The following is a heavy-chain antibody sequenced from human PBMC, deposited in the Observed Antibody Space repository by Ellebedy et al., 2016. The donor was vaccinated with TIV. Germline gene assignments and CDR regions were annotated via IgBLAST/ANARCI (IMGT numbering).Heavy chain of an antibody. Sequence: GESLKISXAASGFTFNSYWMRWVRQAPGKGLEWVANIKHDGSEKYYVDSVKGRFTISRDNSKNTLYLQMNSLRAEDTAVYYCAREHGSSWYVFDYWGQGTLVTVSS. CDR2: IKHDGSEK. J-gene: IGHJ4*02. CDR1: GFTFNSYW. CDR3: AREHGSSWYVFDY. D-gene: IGHD6-13*01. V-gene: IGHV3-7*01.